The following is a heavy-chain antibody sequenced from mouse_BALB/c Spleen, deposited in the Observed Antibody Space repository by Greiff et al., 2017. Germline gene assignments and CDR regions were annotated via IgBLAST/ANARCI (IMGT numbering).Heavy chain of an antibody. J-gene: IGHJ1*01. V-gene: IGHV3-1*02. CDR1: GYSITSGYS. Sequence: EVKLQESGPDLVKPSQSLSLTCTVTGYSITSGYSWHWIRQFPGNKLEWMGYIHYSGSTNYNPSLKSRISITRDTSKNQFFLQLNSVTTEDTATYYCARGSYYYGSSHWYFDVWGAGTTVTVSS. CDR2: IHYSGST. CDR3: ARGSYYYGSSHWYFDV. D-gene: IGHD1-1*01.